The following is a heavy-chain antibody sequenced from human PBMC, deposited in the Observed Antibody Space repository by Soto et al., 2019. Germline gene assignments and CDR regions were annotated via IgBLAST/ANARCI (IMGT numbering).Heavy chain of an antibody. J-gene: IGHJ4*02. CDR3: GKDIRSGSIDY. CDR2: IWAHGTEQ. V-gene: IGHV3-33*06. Sequence: QVRLAQSGGGVVQPGRSLTLSCAASGYSITNHGMHWVRQAPGKGLEWVALIWAHGTEQYYADSVKGRFTVSRDTSTNTVYLQMNSLRAEDTARYYFGKDIRSGSIDYWGQGTLVTVSS. CDR1: GYSITNHG. D-gene: IGHD1-1*01.